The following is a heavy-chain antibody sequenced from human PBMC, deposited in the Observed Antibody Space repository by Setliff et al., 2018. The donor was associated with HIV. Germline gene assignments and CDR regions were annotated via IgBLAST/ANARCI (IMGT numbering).Heavy chain of an antibody. CDR2: IHRSGST. J-gene: IGHJ4*02. CDR1: GGSFSGYY. V-gene: IGHV4-34*01. CDR3: ARGPVVGFDS. D-gene: IGHD2-15*01. Sequence: PSETLSLTCAVYGGSFSGYYWSWVRQPPGKGLEWIGEIHRSGSTNNNPSLKSRVTISLAASKNQFSLKLRSVTVADTAVYFCARGPVVGFDSWGQGTLVTVSS.